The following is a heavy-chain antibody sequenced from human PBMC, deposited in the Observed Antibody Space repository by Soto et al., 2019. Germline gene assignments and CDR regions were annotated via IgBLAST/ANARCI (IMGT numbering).Heavy chain of an antibody. V-gene: IGHV4-39*01. CDR3: ARLAADRDYHYYGMDV. Sequence: SETLSLTCTVSGGSISSSSYYWGWIRQPPGKGLEWIGSIYYSGSTYYNPSLKSRVTISVDTSKNQFSLKLSSVAAADTAVYYCARLAADRDYHYYGMDVWGQGTTVTVSS. CDR1: GGSISSSSYY. D-gene: IGHD6-19*01. J-gene: IGHJ6*02. CDR2: IYYSGST.